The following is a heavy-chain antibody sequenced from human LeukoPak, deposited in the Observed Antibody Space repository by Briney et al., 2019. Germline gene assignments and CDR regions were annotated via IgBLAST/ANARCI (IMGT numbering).Heavy chain of an antibody. CDR3: ARDPLAYCGGDCYSFDY. J-gene: IGHJ4*02. Sequence: PGRSLRLSCAASGFTFSSYAMHWVRQAPGKGREWVAVISYDGSNKYYADSVKGRFTISRDNSKNTLYLQMNSLRAEDTAVYYCARDPLAYCGGDCYSFDYWGQGTLVTVSS. V-gene: IGHV3-30-3*01. D-gene: IGHD2-21*02. CDR2: ISYDGSNK. CDR1: GFTFSSYA.